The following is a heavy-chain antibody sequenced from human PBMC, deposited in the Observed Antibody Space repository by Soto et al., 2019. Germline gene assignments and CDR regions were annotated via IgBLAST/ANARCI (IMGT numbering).Heavy chain of an antibody. CDR3: ARDQSYGDYVTNTLYYYYGMDV. CDR2: ISAYNGNT. D-gene: IGHD4-17*01. Sequence: ASVKVSCKASGGTFSSYAISWVRQAPGQGLEWMGWISAYNGNTNYAQKLQGRVTMTTDTSTSTAYMELRSLRSDDTAVYYCARDQSYGDYVTNTLYYYYGMDVWGQGTTVTVSS. V-gene: IGHV1-18*01. CDR1: GGTFSSYA. J-gene: IGHJ6*02.